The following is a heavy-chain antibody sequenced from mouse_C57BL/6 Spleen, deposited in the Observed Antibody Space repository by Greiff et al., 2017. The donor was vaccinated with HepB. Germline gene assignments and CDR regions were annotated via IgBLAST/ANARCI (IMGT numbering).Heavy chain of an antibody. J-gene: IGHJ3*01. CDR3: ARLYDYDEAWFAY. Sequence: EVKLVESGGDLVKPGGSLKLSCAASGFTFSSYGMSWVRQTPDKRLEWVATISSGGSYTYYPDSVKGRFTISRDNAKNTLYLQMSSLKSEDTAMYYCARLYDYDEAWFAYWGQGTLVTVSA. V-gene: IGHV5-6*01. CDR2: ISSGGSYT. D-gene: IGHD2-4*01. CDR1: GFTFSSYG.